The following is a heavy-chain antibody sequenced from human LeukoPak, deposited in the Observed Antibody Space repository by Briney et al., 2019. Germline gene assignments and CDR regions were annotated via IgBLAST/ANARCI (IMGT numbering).Heavy chain of an antibody. J-gene: IGHJ4*02. D-gene: IGHD5-24*01. CDR3: ARLATHGDY. Sequence: GGSLRLSCAASGFIFSTYGMHWVRQAPGKGLEWVAFIRYDGSNEYYADSVKGRFTIFRDNSKNTLCLQMNSLRAEDTAVYYCARLATHGDYWGQGTLVTVSS. CDR2: IRYDGSNE. CDR1: GFIFSTYG. V-gene: IGHV3-30*02.